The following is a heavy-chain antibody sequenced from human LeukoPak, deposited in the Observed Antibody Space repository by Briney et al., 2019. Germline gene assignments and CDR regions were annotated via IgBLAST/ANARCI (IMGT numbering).Heavy chain of an antibody. D-gene: IGHD3-3*01. CDR1: GYTFTSYA. J-gene: IGHJ5*02. CDR2: INAGNGNT. CDR3: ARRSYDFWSGYPNGWFDP. Sequence: WASVKVSCKASGYTFTSYAMHWVRQALGQRLEWMGWINAGNGNTKYSQKFQGRVTITRDTSASTAYMELSSLRSEDTAVYYCARRSYDFWSGYPNGWFDPWGQGTLVTVSS. V-gene: IGHV1-3*01.